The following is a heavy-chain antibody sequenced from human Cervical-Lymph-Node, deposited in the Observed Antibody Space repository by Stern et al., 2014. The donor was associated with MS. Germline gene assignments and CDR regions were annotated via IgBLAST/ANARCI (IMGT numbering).Heavy chain of an antibody. D-gene: IGHD6-19*01. V-gene: IGHV1-69*01. CDR1: GGTFSSYA. CDR2: IIPIFGTA. Sequence: DQRVESGAEVKKPGSSVKVSCKASGGTFSSYAISWVRQAPGQGLEWMGGIIPIFGTANYAQKFQGRVTITADESTSTAYMELSSLRSEDTAVYYCATLKVAVADNETPAWGQGTLVTVSS. CDR3: ATLKVAVADNETPA. J-gene: IGHJ4*02.